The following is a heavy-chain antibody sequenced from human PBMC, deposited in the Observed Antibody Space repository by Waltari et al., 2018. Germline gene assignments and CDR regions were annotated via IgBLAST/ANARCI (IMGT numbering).Heavy chain of an antibody. D-gene: IGHD3-10*01. CDR1: VGSISRGSYH. V-gene: IGHV4-61*02. CDR2: SYTSGST. Sequence: QVQLQESGPGLVKPSQTLSLTCTVSVGSISRGSYHWSWIRPPAVKGLEWIGRSYTSGSTNYNPSLKSLVTISVDTSNNQFSLKLSSVTAADTAGYYCARVDGVRGNLYYFDYWGQGTLVTVSS. CDR3: ARVDGVRGNLYYFDY. J-gene: IGHJ4*02.